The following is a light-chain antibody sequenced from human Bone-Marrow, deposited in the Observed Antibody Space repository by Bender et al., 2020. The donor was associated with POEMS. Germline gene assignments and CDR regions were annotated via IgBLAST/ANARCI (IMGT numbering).Light chain of an antibody. J-gene: IGLJ1*01. CDR3: CSYAGSTTFYV. Sequence: QSALTQPRSVSGSPGQSVTISCTGTNTDVGSYNLVSWYQQHPGKAPKLIVYEGTKRPSGISDRFFGSKSGNTASLTISGLQAEDEADYYCCSYAGSTTFYVFGTGTKVTVL. CDR2: EGT. V-gene: IGLV2-23*01. CDR1: NTDVGSYNL.